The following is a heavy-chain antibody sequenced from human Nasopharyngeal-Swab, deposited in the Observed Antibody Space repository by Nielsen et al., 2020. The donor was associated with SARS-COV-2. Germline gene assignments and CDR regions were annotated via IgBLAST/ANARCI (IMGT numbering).Heavy chain of an antibody. V-gene: IGHV3-23*01. D-gene: IGHD6-19*01. CDR2: FSGSGGST. CDR3: AKNRWGSSGWFEIDY. J-gene: IGHJ4*02. Sequence: GESLKISCAASGFAFSLYGMHWVRQAPGKGLEWVSVFSGSGGSTYYADSVKGRFTISGDNSKNTLYLQMNSLRAEDTAVYYCAKNRWGSSGWFEIDYWGQGTLVTVSS. CDR1: GFAFSLYG.